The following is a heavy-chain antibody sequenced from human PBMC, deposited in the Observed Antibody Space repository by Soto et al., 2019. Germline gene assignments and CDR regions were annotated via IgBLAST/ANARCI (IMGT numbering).Heavy chain of an antibody. CDR3: ARGWNWNYVKTERAFDI. CDR2: IDYSGST. Sequence: SETLSLTCTVSGGSISSDYWSWIRQPPGKGLEWIGYIDYSGSTNYNPSLKSRVTISVDTSKNQFSLKLSSVTAADTAVYYCARGWNWNYVKTERAFDIWGQGRMVTVSS. CDR1: GGSISSDY. V-gene: IGHV4-59*01. D-gene: IGHD1-7*01. J-gene: IGHJ3*02.